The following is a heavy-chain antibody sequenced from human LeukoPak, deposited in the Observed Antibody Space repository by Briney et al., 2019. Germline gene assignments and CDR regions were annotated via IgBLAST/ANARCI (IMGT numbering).Heavy chain of an antibody. Sequence: ASVKVSCKASGYTFTGYYMHWVRQAPGQGLEWMGRFNPNSGGTNYAQKFQGRVTMTRDTSISTAYMELSRLRSDDTAVYYCAREALVSRLGELSPWNYWGQGTLVTVSS. CDR2: FNPNSGGT. D-gene: IGHD3-16*02. CDR3: AREALVSRLGELSPWNY. CDR1: GYTFTGYY. V-gene: IGHV1-2*06. J-gene: IGHJ4*02.